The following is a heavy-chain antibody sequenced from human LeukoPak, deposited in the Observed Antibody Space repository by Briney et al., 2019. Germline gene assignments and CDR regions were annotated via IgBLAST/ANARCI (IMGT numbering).Heavy chain of an antibody. CDR1: GGSISSGSYY. CDR3: AREHYYGDLSAFDI. Sequence: SQTLSLTCTVSGGSISSGSYYWSWIRQPAGKGLEWIGRIYTSGSTNYNPSLKSRVTISVDTSKNQFSLKLSSVTAADTAVYYCAREHYYGDLSAFDIWGQGTMVTVSS. J-gene: IGHJ3*02. CDR2: IYTSGST. V-gene: IGHV4-61*02. D-gene: IGHD4-17*01.